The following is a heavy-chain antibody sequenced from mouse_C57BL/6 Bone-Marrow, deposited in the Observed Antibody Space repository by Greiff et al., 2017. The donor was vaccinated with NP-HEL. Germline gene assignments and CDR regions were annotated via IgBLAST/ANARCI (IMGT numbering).Heavy chain of an antibody. CDR3: AIDAY. J-gene: IGHJ3*01. V-gene: IGHV1-81*01. Sequence: VKLMESGAELARPGASVKLSCKASGYTFTSYGISWVKQRTGQGLEWIGEIYPRSGNTYYNEKFKGKATLTADKSSSTAYMELRSLTSEDSAVYFCAIDAYWGQGTLVTVSA. CDR2: IYPRSGNT. CDR1: GYTFTSYG.